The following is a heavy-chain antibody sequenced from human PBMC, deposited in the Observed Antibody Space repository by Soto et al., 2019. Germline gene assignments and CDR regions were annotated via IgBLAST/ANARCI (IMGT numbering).Heavy chain of an antibody. Sequence: EASVKVSCKASGGTFSSYAISWVRQAPGQGLEWMGGIIPIFGTANYAQKFQGRVTITADKSTSTAYMELSSLRSEDTAVYYCARMDIVVVTGSYYYYYGMDVWGQGTTVTVSS. D-gene: IGHD2-15*01. J-gene: IGHJ6*02. V-gene: IGHV1-69*06. CDR1: GGTFSSYA. CDR3: ARMDIVVVTGSYYYYYGMDV. CDR2: IIPIFGTA.